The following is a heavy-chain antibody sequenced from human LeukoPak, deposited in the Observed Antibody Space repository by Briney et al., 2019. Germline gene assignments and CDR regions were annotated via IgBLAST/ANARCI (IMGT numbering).Heavy chain of an antibody. D-gene: IGHD1-7*01. CDR3: ARPRYNWNSYFDD. Sequence: SETLSLTCTVSRGYISSIGYYWGWIRQPPGKGLEWIGTIYYGGSTYYNPSLKSRVTISIGPAENQFSLKLTSVTAADTAVYYCARPRYNWNSYFDDWSQGTLVTVSS. CDR2: IYYGGST. V-gene: IGHV4-39*01. CDR1: RGYISSIGYY. J-gene: IGHJ4*02.